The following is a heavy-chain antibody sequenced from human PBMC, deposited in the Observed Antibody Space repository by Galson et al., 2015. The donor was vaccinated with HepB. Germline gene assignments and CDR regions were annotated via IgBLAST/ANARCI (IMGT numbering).Heavy chain of an antibody. D-gene: IGHD3-22*01. CDR1: GYIFTSYW. CDR3: ARLSYDGSASRYFDY. J-gene: IGHJ4*02. CDR2: IYPGDSDT. V-gene: IGHV5-51*01. Sequence: QSGAEVKKPGESLKISCKGSGYIFTSYWIGWVRQMPGKGLEWMGIIYPGDSDTRYSPSFQGQVTISADKSISTAYLQWSSLKASDTAMYYCARLSYDGSASRYFDYWAQGTLVTVSS.